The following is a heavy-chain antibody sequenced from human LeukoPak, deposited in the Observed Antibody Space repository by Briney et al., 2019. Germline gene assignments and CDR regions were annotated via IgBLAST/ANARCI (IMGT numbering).Heavy chain of an antibody. V-gene: IGHV4-59*08. D-gene: IGHD2-2*01. Sequence: SETLSLTCTVSGGSISSYYWSWIRQPPGKELEWIGYIYYSGSTNYNPSLKSRVTISVDTSKNQFSLKLSSVTAADTTVYYCARLIPRSSFDYWGQGTLVTVSS. CDR2: IYYSGST. CDR3: ARLIPRSSFDY. J-gene: IGHJ4*02. CDR1: GGSISSYY.